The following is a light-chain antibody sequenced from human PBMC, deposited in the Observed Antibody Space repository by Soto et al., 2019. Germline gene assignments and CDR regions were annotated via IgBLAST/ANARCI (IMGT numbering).Light chain of an antibody. Sequence: QSALAQPASVSGSPGQSITISCTGTSSAVGSYNFVSWYQQYPGKAPTLMIHDVSNRPSGVSNRFSGSKSGNTASLTISGLQAEDEADYYCSSFTSSSSYVFGSGTKVTVL. CDR1: SSAVGSYNF. CDR3: SSFTSSSSYV. CDR2: DVS. V-gene: IGLV2-14*03. J-gene: IGLJ1*01.